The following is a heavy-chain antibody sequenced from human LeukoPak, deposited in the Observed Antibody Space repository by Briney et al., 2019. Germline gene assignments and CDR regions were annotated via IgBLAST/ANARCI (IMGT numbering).Heavy chain of an antibody. CDR3: ARARGGSGWYTDNLYYGMDV. CDR2: IIPIFGTA. J-gene: IGHJ6*04. D-gene: IGHD6-19*01. V-gene: IGHV1-69*06. Sequence: GASVKVSCKASGGTFSSYAISWVRQAPGQGLEWMGGIIPIFGTANYAQKFQGRVTITADKSTSTAYMELSSLRSEDTAVYYCARARGGSGWYTDNLYYGMDVWGKGTTVTVSS. CDR1: GGTFSSYA.